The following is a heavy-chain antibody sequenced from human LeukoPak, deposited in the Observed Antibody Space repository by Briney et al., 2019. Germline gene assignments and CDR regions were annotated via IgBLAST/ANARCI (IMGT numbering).Heavy chain of an antibody. Sequence: ASVRVSCKASGYTFTSYGISWVRQAPGQGLEWMGWISAYNGNTNYAQKLQGRVTMTTDTSTSTAYMELRSLRSDDTAVYYCARDVYSIAAAGTFDYWGQGTLVTVSS. CDR3: ARDVYSIAAAGTFDY. CDR1: GYTFTSYG. D-gene: IGHD6-13*01. J-gene: IGHJ4*02. V-gene: IGHV1-18*01. CDR2: ISAYNGNT.